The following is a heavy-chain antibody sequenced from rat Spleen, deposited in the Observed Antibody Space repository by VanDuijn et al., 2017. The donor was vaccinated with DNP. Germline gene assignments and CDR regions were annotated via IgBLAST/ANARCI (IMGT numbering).Heavy chain of an antibody. Sequence: EVQLQESGPGLVRPSQSLSLTCSVTGYSITSSYWGWIRKFPGNKIEWLGHISSSGITSYNPSLRSRISITRATSKSQVFLQLNSVTTEDTATYYCARWTRYFDYWGQGVMVTVSS. CDR2: ISSSGIT. CDR1: GYSITSSY. V-gene: IGHV3-1*01. J-gene: IGHJ2*01. D-gene: IGHD1-7*01. CDR3: ARWTRYFDY.